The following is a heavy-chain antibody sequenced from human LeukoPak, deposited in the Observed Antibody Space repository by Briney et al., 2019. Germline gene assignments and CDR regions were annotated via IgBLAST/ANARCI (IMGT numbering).Heavy chain of an antibody. D-gene: IGHD1-26*01. V-gene: IGHV3-7*03. Sequence: GGSLRLSCAASGFTFSDYWMSWVRQAPGKGLEWVANIKQDGREKNYVDSVKGRFTISRDNAKNSLYLQMNGLRADDTAVYYCARDSRRVGATGGADCWGQGTLVTVSS. CDR2: IKQDGREK. CDR3: ARDSRRVGATGGADC. J-gene: IGHJ4*02. CDR1: GFTFSDYW.